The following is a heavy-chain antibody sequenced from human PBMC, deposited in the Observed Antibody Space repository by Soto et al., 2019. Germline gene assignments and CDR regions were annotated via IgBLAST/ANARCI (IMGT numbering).Heavy chain of an antibody. J-gene: IGHJ6*02. CDR1: GGSISSYY. V-gene: IGHV4-59*01. D-gene: IGHD4-4*01. Sequence: PSETLSLTCTVSGGSISSYYWSWIRQPPVKGLEWIGYIYYSGSTNYNPSLKSRVTISVDTSKNQFSLKLSSVTAADTAVYYCARGFYSNSGYYYYYGMDVWGQGTTVTVSS. CDR2: IYYSGST. CDR3: ARGFYSNSGYYYYYGMDV.